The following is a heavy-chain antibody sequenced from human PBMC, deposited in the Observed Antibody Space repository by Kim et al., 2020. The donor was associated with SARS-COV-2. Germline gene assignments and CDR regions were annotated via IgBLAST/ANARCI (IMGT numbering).Heavy chain of an antibody. CDR3: ASGWALDN. Sequence: SQTLSLTCAISGDSVSNNKAAWNWIRQSPSRGLEWLGRTYYRAQWYVDHAESVKSRITIGADTSKNQFFLQPNSVTPEDTAVYYCASGWALDNWGQGTLVTVSS. D-gene: IGHD6-19*01. CDR1: GDSVSNNKAA. J-gene: IGHJ4*02. V-gene: IGHV6-1*01. CDR2: TYYRAQWYV.